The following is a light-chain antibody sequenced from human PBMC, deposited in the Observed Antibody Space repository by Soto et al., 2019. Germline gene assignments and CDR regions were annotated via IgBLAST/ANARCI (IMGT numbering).Light chain of an antibody. V-gene: IGKV1-33*01. CDR1: QDISNY. Sequence: DIQMTQSPSSLSASVGDRVTITCQASQDISNYLNWYQQKPGQAPKILIYDASVLEAGVPSRFSGGGSGTHFTLTISSLHAEDVATYYCQQFDNLPLTFGGGTKVEIK. CDR2: DAS. J-gene: IGKJ4*01. CDR3: QQFDNLPLT.